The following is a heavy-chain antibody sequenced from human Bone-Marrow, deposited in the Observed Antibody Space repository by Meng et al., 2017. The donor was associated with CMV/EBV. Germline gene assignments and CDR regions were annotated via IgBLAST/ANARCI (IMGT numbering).Heavy chain of an antibody. CDR1: GFTFSSYE. J-gene: IGHJ3*02. CDR2: ISSSGSTI. V-gene: IGHV3-48*03. CDR3: ARTYQLLHREAFDI. Sequence: GGSLRLSCAASGFTFSSYEMNWVRQAPGKGLEWVSYISSSGSTIYYADSVKGRFTISRDNAKNSLYLQMNSLRAEDTAVYYCARTYQLLHREAFDIWGQGTMVTVSS. D-gene: IGHD2-2*01.